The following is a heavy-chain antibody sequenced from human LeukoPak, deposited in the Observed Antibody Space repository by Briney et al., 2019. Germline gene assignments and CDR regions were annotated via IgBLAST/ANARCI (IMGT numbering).Heavy chain of an antibody. V-gene: IGHV1-46*01. CDR2: INPSGGRT. Sequence: ASVKVSCKASGYTFTSYYMHWVRQAPGQGLEWMGIINPSGGRTTYAQKIQGRVTMTRDTSTSTVYMELSGLRSEDTAVYYCARDSDTSGYYPLVDYWGQRTLVTVSS. D-gene: IGHD3-22*01. J-gene: IGHJ4*02. CDR3: ARDSDTSGYYPLVDY. CDR1: GYTFTSYY.